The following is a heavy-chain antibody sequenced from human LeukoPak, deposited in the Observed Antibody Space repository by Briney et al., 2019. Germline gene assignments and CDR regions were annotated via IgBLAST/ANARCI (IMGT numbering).Heavy chain of an antibody. J-gene: IGHJ4*02. V-gene: IGHV3-23*01. CDR2: ISASGATT. CDR3: ATQERQIQQWQFDY. CDR1: GFTFSGYA. Sequence: GGSLRLSCAASGFTFSGYAMTWVRQAPGKGLEWVSAISASGATTYYADSVQGRFTISRDKSTNTLFLQMNSLRAEDTAVYYCATQERQIQQWQFDYWGQGTLVTVSS. D-gene: IGHD5-18*01.